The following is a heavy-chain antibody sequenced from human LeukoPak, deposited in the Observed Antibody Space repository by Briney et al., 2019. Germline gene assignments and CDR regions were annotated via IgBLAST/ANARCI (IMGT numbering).Heavy chain of an antibody. CDR1: GGSISSSTFY. CDR3: AGLLGYCSGNRCPSSANYYYYMDV. J-gene: IGHJ6*03. Sequence: PSETLSLTCTVSGGSISSSTFYWGWIRQPPGKGLEWIGSPYYSGSTYYNPSLKSRVTMSIDTSKNQFSLKVNSVTAADTAVYYCAGLLGYCSGNRCPSSANYYYYMDVWGKGTTVTVSS. CDR2: PYYSGST. V-gene: IGHV4-39*07. D-gene: IGHD2-15*01.